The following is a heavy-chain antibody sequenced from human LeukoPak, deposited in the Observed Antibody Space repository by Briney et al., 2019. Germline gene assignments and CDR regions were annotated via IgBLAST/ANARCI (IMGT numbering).Heavy chain of an antibody. CDR1: DGSINGYY. V-gene: IGHV4-59*01. D-gene: IGHD6-13*01. J-gene: IGHJ3*02. CDR2: MYSGGTT. CDR3: ARHSGQSSNNDAFDI. Sequence: SETLSLTCTVSDGSINGYYWSWIRQPPGKGLDWIGYMYSGGTTNYSPSLKSRVTISEDMSKNQFSLKLTSVTAADTAVYYCARHSGQSSNNDAFDIWGQGTMVIVSS.